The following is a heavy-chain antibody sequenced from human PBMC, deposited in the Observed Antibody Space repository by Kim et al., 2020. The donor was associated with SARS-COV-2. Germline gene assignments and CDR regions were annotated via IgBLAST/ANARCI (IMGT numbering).Heavy chain of an antibody. D-gene: IGHD3-22*01. CDR1: GYTFTGYY. CDR3: ARLTHYYDSSGYSRDGFDP. V-gene: IGHV1-2*06. J-gene: IGHJ5*02. CDR2: INPNSGGT. Sequence: ASVKVSCKASGYTFTGYYMHWVRQAPGQGLEWMGRINPNSGGTNYAQKFQGRVTMTRDTSISTAYMELSRLRSDDTAVYYCARLTHYYDSSGYSRDGFDPWGQGTLVTVSS.